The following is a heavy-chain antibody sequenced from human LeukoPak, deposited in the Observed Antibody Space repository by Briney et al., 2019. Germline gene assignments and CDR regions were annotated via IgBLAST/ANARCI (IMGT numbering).Heavy chain of an antibody. J-gene: IGHJ4*02. V-gene: IGHV3-74*01. CDR1: GFTFSSYA. CDR3: ARGYSYGYDY. CDR2: FNSDGSST. Sequence: GGSLRLSCAASGFTFSSYAMSWVRQAPGKGLVWVSRFNSDGSSTTYADSVKGRFTISRDNAKNTLYLQMNSLRAEDTAVYYCARGYSYGYDYWGQGTLVTVSS. D-gene: IGHD5-18*01.